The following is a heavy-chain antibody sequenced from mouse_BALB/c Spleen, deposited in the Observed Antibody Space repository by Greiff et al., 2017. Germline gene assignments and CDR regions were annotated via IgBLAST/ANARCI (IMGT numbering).Heavy chain of an antibody. CDR2: IYPGDGDT. J-gene: IGHJ4*01. CDR1: GYAFSSSW. V-gene: IGHV1-82*01. D-gene: IGHD2-14*01. CDR3: ARSSHYRAMDY. Sequence: QVQLQQSGPELVKPGASVKISCKASGYAFSSSWMNWVKQRPGQGLEWIGRIYPGDGDTNYNGKFKGKATLTADKSSSTAYMQLSSLTSVDSAVYFCARSSHYRAMDYWGQGTSVTVSS.